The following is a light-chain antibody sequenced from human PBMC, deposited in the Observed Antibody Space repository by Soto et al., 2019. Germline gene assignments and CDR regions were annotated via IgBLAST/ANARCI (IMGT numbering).Light chain of an antibody. CDR1: SSNIGTFY. CDR2: IDN. V-gene: IGLV1-47*02. CDR3: AARHNTLNDYV. Sequence: SVLTQPPSASSTPGQPVTISCSGSSSNIGTFYVYWYQHVPGTAPKLLIYIDNQRPSGIPDRFSGSKSGTSASLAISGLRSEDEADYYCAARHNTLNDYVLGNGSKVTVL. J-gene: IGLJ1*01.